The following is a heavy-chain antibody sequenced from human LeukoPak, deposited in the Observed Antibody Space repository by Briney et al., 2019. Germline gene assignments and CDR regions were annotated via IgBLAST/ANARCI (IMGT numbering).Heavy chain of an antibody. J-gene: IGHJ3*02. CDR3: AMIVVVITTPGAFDI. V-gene: IGHV4-30-4*08. CDR1: GGSISSGDYY. D-gene: IGHD3-22*01. Sequence: SQTLSLTCTVSGGSISSGDYYWSWIRQPPGKGLEWIGYIYYSGSTYYNPSLKSRVTISVDTSKNQFSLKLSSVTAADTAVYYCAMIVVVITTPGAFDIWGQGTMVTVSS. CDR2: IYYSGST.